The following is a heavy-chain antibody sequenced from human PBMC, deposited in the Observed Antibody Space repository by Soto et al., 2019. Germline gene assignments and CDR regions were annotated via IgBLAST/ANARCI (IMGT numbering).Heavy chain of an antibody. V-gene: IGHV4-31*03. CDR2: IYYSGST. CDR3: AREYSSSSVPWFDP. CDR1: GGSISSGGYY. J-gene: IGHJ5*02. D-gene: IGHD6-6*01. Sequence: QVQLQESGPGLVKPSQTLSLTCTVSGGSISSGGYYWIWIRQHPGKGLEWIGYIYYSGSTYYNPSLKSRVTISVDTSKNQFSLKMSSVTAADTAVYYCAREYSSSSVPWFDPWGQGTLVTVSS.